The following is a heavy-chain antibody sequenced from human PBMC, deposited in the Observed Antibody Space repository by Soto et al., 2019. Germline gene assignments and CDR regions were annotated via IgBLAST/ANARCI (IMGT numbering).Heavy chain of an antibody. V-gene: IGHV1-69*18. J-gene: IGHJ4*02. CDR2: VLPVLGTT. CDR3: ARDRADRGFDY. Sequence: QVQLEQSGAEVKKPGSSVTVSCKASGDRFTSYGISWVRQAPGQGLEWVGTVLPVLGTTNYAQKLRGRVIITADESTSTVYMERGSLRSDGTAIYYCARDRADRGFDYWGQGTLVTVSS. CDR1: GDRFTSYG. D-gene: IGHD3-10*01.